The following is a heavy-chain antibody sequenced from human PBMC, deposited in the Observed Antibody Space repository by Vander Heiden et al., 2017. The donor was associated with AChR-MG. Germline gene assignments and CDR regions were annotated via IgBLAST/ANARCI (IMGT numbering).Heavy chain of an antibody. D-gene: IGHD3-3*01. Sequence: QVQLQESGPGLVKPSQTLSLTCTVPGGSISSGGYDRSWIRPHPGKGREWIGYIYYSGSTYYNPSLKSRVTISVDTSKNQFSLKLSSVTAADAAVYYCARDNLDFWSGYGSYWGQGTLVTVSS. CDR3: ARDNLDFWSGYGSY. CDR2: IYYSGST. V-gene: IGHV4-31*03. CDR1: GGSISSGGYD. J-gene: IGHJ4*02.